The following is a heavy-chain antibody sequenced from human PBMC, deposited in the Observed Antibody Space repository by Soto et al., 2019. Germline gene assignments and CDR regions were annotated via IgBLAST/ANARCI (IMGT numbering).Heavy chain of an antibody. CDR1: GCTLSGHA. Sequence: GGSLRLSCAASGCTLSGHAMGWIRQAPGKGLEYVSGISSNGVGTYYANSMQGRFTISRDNSKNTVYLQMGSLRPEDMAVYYCARRARPDFYYMDVWGKGTTVTVSS. V-gene: IGHV3-64*01. CDR2: ISSNGVGT. J-gene: IGHJ6*03. CDR3: ARRARPDFYYMDV. D-gene: IGHD6-6*01.